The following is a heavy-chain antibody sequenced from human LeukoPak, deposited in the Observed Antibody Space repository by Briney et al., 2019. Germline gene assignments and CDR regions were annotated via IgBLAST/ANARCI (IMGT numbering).Heavy chain of an antibody. V-gene: IGHV3-48*04. CDR1: GFTFSSYS. J-gene: IGHJ4*02. D-gene: IGHD6-19*01. Sequence: PGGSLRLSCAASGFTFSSYSMNWVRQAPGKGLEWVSYISSSSSTIYYADSVKGRFTISRDNAKNSLYLQMNSLRAEDTAVYYCARVRRAVAGYFDYWGQGTLVTVSS. CDR3: ARVRRAVAGYFDY. CDR2: ISSSSSTI.